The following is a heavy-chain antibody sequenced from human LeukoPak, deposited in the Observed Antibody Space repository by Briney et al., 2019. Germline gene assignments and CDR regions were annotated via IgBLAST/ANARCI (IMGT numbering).Heavy chain of an antibody. V-gene: IGHV3-30*02. Sequence: WGSLRLSCVASGFTFSSYDMYCVRQAPGKGLEWVAFIRYGGSNKNYADSVKGRFTISRDNSKNTLYLQMNSLRAEYTAVYYCAAELGYWGQGTLVTVSS. J-gene: IGHJ4*02. CDR3: AAELGY. CDR2: IRYGGSNK. CDR1: GFTFSSYD.